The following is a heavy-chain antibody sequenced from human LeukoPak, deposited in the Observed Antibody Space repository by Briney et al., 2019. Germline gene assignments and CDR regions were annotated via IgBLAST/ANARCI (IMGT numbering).Heavy chain of an antibody. J-gene: IGHJ6*02. CDR2: IFYSGST. V-gene: IGHV4-31*02. CDR1: GGSISSGGYS. D-gene: IGHD6-6*01. Sequence: SETLSLTCTVSGGSISSGGYSWSWIRQHPGKGLEWIGYIFYSGSTYYNPSLKSRVTISVDTSKNQFSLKLSSVTAADTAVYYCARGGGAARPYYYYGMDVWGQGTTVTVSS. CDR3: ARGGGAARPYYYYGMDV.